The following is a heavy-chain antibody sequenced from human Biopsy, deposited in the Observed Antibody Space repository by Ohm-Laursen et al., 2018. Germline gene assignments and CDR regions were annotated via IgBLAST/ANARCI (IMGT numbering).Heavy chain of an antibody. CDR2: IWSDGNNK. D-gene: IGHD3-22*01. Sequence: SLRLSCTASGFTFSRHDMHWVRQAPGKGLEWVAVIWSDGNNKYYADSVKGRFTISRDTSRNTLYMQMNSLRVEDTALYYCARDAEEFDSSGPRFDYWGQGTLVTVSS. J-gene: IGHJ4*02. V-gene: IGHV3-33*01. CDR1: GFTFSRHD. CDR3: ARDAEEFDSSGPRFDY.